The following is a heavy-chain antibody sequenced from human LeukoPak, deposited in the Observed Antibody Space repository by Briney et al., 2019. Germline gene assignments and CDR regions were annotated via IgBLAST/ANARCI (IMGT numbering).Heavy chain of an antibody. CDR3: ARARAAPPSNYGMDV. CDR2: IIPIFGIA. D-gene: IGHD6-25*01. V-gene: IGHV1-69*04. Sequence: ASVKVSCKASGGTFSIYAISWVRQAPGQGLEWMGRIIPIFGIANYAQKFQGRVTITADKSTSTAYMELSSLRSEDTAVYYCARARAAPPSNYGMDVWGQGTTVTVSS. J-gene: IGHJ6*02. CDR1: GGTFSIYA.